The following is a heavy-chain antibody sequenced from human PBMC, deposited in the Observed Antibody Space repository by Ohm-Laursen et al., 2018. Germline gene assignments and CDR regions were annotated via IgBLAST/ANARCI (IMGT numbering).Heavy chain of an antibody. V-gene: IGHV3-23*01. J-gene: IGHJ4*02. D-gene: IGHD6-19*01. Sequence: SLRLSCSASGFTFSSYAMSWVRQDPGKGLEWVSAISSGGGIIYYADSVKGRFTISRDNAKNSLFLQMNSLRAEDTAIYYCERGMRSSPNYWGQGTLVTVSS. CDR1: GFTFSSYA. CDR3: ERGMRSSPNY. CDR2: ISSGGGII.